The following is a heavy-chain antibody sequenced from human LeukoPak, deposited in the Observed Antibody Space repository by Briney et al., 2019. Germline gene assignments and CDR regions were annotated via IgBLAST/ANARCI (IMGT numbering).Heavy chain of an antibody. CDR3: ARVLDSSSSYAFDI. D-gene: IGHD6-6*01. J-gene: IGHJ3*02. CDR2: TYPGDSDT. V-gene: IGHV5-51*01. CDR1: GYTFTSYW. Sequence: GESLKISCKGSGYTFTSYWIGWVRQMPGKGLEWMGITYPGDSDTRYSPSFQGQVTISADKSISTAYLQWSSLKASDTAMYYCARVLDSSSSYAFDIWGQGTMVAVSS.